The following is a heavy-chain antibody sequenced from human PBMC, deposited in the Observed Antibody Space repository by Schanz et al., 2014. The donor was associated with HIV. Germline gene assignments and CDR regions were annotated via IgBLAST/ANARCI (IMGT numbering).Heavy chain of an antibody. Sequence: QVQLQQWGAGLLKPSETLSLTCAVYGGSLNGYYWTWIRQPPGKGLEWIGEINHSGIPNYNPSLESRVTISVATSKNQFPLKLSSVTAADTAVYYCARDGGRRGGERQLFGYWGQGTLVTVSS. CDR1: GGSLNGYY. CDR3: ARDGGRRGGERQLFGY. CDR2: INHSGIP. V-gene: IGHV4-34*01. D-gene: IGHD3-16*01. J-gene: IGHJ4*02.